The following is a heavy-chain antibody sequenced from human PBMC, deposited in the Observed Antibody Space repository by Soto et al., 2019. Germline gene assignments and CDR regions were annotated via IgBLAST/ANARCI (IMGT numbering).Heavy chain of an antibody. Sequence: PSETLSLTCAVYGGSFSGYYWSWIRQPPGKGLEWIGEINHSGSTNYNPSLKSRVTISVDTSKNQFSPKLSSVTAADTAVYYCARSHRQWLVRWFDPWGQGTLVTVSS. CDR2: INHSGST. D-gene: IGHD6-19*01. V-gene: IGHV4-34*01. CDR3: ARSHRQWLVRWFDP. CDR1: GGSFSGYY. J-gene: IGHJ5*02.